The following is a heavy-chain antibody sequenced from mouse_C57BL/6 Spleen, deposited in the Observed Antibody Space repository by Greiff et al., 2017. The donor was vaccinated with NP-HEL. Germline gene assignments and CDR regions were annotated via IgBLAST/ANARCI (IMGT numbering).Heavy chain of an antibody. J-gene: IGHJ4*01. CDR1: GYTFTSYW. V-gene: IGHV1-64*01. Sequence: VQLQQPGAELVKPGASVKLSCKASGYTFTSYWMHWVKQRPGQGLEWIGMIHPNSGSTNYNEKFKSKATLTVDKSSSTAYMQLSSLTSEDSAVYYCAYYYCSSLYAMDYWGQGTSVTVSS. CDR2: IHPNSGST. D-gene: IGHD1-1*01. CDR3: AYYYCSSLYAMDY.